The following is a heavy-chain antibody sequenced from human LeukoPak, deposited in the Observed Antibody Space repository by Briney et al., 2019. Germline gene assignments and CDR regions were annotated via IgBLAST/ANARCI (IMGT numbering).Heavy chain of an antibody. CDR1: GGSISSGSYY. D-gene: IGHD3-22*01. V-gene: IGHV4-61*02. J-gene: IGHJ4*02. CDR2: IYTSGST. CDR3: ARDSSGYYYFDY. Sequence: SQTLSLTCTVSGGSISSGSYYWSWIRQPAGKGLEWIGRIYTSGSTNYNPSLKSRVTISVDTSKNQFSLKLSSVTAADTAVYYCARDSSGYYYFDYWGQGTLVTVSS.